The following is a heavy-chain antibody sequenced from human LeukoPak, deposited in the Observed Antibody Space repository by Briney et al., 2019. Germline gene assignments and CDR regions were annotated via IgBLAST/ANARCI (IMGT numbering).Heavy chain of an antibody. CDR1: GGSISSSSYY. D-gene: IGHD3-22*01. V-gene: IGHV4-39*01. J-gene: IGHJ4*02. Sequence: SETLSLTCTVSGGSISSSSYYWGWIRQPPGKGLEWIGSIYYSVYTYYNPSLKSRLTMSVDTSKNQFSLKLSSVTAADTAVYYCARHDYDSSGYRRDYYFDYWGQGTLVTVSS. CDR2: IYYSVYT. CDR3: ARHDYDSSGYRRDYYFDY.